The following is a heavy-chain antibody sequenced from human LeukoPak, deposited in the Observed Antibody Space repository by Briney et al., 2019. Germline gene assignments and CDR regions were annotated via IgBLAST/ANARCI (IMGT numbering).Heavy chain of an antibody. V-gene: IGHV1-18*01. CDR2: ISAYNGNT. Sequence: GASVKVSRKASGYTFTSYGISWVRQAAGQGLEWMGWISAYNGNTNYAQKLQGRVTMTTDTSTSTAYMELRSLRSDDTAVYYCARAPGRYSSSWYLGDYFDYWGQGTLVTVSS. CDR3: ARAPGRYSSSWYLGDYFDY. J-gene: IGHJ4*02. D-gene: IGHD6-13*01. CDR1: GYTFTSYG.